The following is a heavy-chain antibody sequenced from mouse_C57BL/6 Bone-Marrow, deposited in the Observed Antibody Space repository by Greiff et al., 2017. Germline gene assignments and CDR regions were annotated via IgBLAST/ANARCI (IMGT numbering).Heavy chain of an antibody. D-gene: IGHD1-1*01. CDR1: GYTFTDHT. CDR3: ARFYYNGSRYWYFDV. J-gene: IGHJ1*03. V-gene: IGHV1-78*01. CDR2: IYPRDGST. Sequence: VQLQQSDAELVKPGASVKISCKVSGYTFTDHTIHWMKQRPEQGLEWIGYIYPRDGSTKYNEKFKGKATLTADKSSSTAYMQINSLTSEDSAVYFCARFYYNGSRYWYFDVWGTGTTVTVSS.